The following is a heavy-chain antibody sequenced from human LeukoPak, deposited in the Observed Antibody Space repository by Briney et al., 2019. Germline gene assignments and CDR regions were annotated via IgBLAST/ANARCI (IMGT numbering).Heavy chain of an antibody. CDR1: GFTFSSYA. CDR2: ISGSGGST. CDR3: ASGYSSSWYVEFDY. D-gene: IGHD6-13*01. V-gene: IGHV3-23*01. Sequence: GGSLRLSCAASGFTFSSYAMSWVRQAPGKGLEWVSAISGSGGSTSYADSVKGRFTISRDNSKNTLYLQMNSLRAEDTAVYYCASGYSSSWYVEFDYWGQGTLVTVSS. J-gene: IGHJ4*02.